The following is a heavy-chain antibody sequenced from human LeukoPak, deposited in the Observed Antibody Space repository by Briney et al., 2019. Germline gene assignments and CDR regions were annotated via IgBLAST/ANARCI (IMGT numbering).Heavy chain of an antibody. J-gene: IGHJ4*02. CDR2: ISSSSSYI. CDR3: ARDVGTNYFDY. D-gene: IGHD1-26*01. Sequence: PGGSLRLSCAASGFTFSSYRMNWVRQAPGKGLEWVSSISSSSSYIYYTDSVKGRFTISRDNAKNSLYLQMNSLRAEDTAVYYCARDVGTNYFDYWGQGTLVTVSS. CDR1: GFTFSSYR. V-gene: IGHV3-21*01.